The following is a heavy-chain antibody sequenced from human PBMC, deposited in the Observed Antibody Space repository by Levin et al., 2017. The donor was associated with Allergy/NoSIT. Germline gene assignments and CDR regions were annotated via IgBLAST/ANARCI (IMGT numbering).Heavy chain of an antibody. D-gene: IGHD4-17*01. V-gene: IGHV2-5*02. CDR2: IYWDDDK. Sequence: GPTLVKPTQTLALTCTVSGFSLTTRGVGVGWLRQPPGKAPEWLALIYWDDDKRYTPSLKSRLTITKDTSKNQVVLTMTDLDPVDTATYYCARNYGDLYNFHGLDAWGQGTTVTV. CDR1: GFSLTTRGVG. CDR3: ARNYGDLYNFHGLDA. J-gene: IGHJ6*02.